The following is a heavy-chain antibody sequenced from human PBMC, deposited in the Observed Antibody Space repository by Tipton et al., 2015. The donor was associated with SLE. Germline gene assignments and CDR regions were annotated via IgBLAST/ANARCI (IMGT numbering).Heavy chain of an antibody. CDR1: GGSISSGRFY. CDR3: ARSSSTVTGGVDP. J-gene: IGHJ5*01. CDR2: IYLSGRN. Sequence: TLSLTCTVSGGSISSGRFYWSWIRKPAGEGLEWIGQIYLSGRNDYNPSLESRATISLDRSENRFSLMLTSVTAADTAVYYCARSSSTVTGGVDPWDQGSLVTVSS. D-gene: IGHD4-17*01. V-gene: IGHV4-61*09.